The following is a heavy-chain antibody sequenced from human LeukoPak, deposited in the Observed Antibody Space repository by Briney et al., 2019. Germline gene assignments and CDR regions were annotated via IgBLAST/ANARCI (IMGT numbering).Heavy chain of an antibody. Sequence: SETLSLTCAVSSGSIFTSNWWSWVRQPPGKGLEWIGQIFHSGSTSYSPSLKSRVTISVDTSKNQFSLKLSSVTAADTAVYYCARGRRVHFDYWGQGTLVTVSS. J-gene: IGHJ4*02. CDR2: IFHSGST. D-gene: IGHD1-1*01. V-gene: IGHV4-4*02. CDR3: ARGRRVHFDY. CDR1: SGSIFTSNW.